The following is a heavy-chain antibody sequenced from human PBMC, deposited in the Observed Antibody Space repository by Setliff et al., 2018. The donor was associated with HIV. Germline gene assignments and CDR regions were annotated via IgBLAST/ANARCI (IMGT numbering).Heavy chain of an antibody. V-gene: IGHV1-3*03. CDR3: AREGATAGLDLDY. J-gene: IGHJ4*02. Sequence: ASVKVSCKASGYTISSYVMHWVRQAPGQRLEWIGWINTVNGNRKYSQEFQGRITITMDTSANTVHMEVSSLRSEDMAVYYCAREGATAGLDLDYWGPGTLVTVSS. D-gene: IGHD6-13*01. CDR2: INTVNGNR. CDR1: GYTISSYV.